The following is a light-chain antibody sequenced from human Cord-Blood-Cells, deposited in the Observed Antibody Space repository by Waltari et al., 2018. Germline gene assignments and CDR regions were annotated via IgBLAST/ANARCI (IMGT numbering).Light chain of an antibody. CDR1: QDISNY. V-gene: IGKV1-33*01. CDR3: QQYDNLPLA. J-gene: IGKJ4*01. Sequence: DIQMTQSPSSLSASVGDRVTITCLASQDISNYLNWYQQRPGKAPKLLIYDASNLATGVPSRFSGSGSGTDLTFTISSLQPEDIATYDCQQYDNLPLAFGGGTKVEIK. CDR2: DAS.